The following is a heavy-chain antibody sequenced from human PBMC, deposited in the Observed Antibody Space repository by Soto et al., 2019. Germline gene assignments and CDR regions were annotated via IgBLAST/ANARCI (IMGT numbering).Heavy chain of an antibody. V-gene: IGHV3-33*01. D-gene: IGHD5-12*01. CDR3: VRAAGYSGNDYVYYYGMDV. CDR2: VWYDGRNK. J-gene: IGHJ6*02. CDR1: GFTFRSYG. Sequence: QVQLVESGGGVVQPGRSLRLSCAASGFTFRSYGMHWVRQAPAKGLEWVALVWYDGRNKNYVDSVKGRFTISRDNSKNTLYLQMNSLRDEDTAVYYCVRAAGYSGNDYVYYYGMDVWGQGTTVTVSS.